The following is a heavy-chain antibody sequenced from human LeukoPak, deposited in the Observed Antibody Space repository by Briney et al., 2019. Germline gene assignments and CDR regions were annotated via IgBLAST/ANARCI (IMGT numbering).Heavy chain of an antibody. CDR2: ISSSSSYI. V-gene: IGHV3-21*04. Sequence: PGGSLRLSCAASGFTFRSYGMSWVRQAPGKGLEWVSSISSSSSYIFNADSVKGRFSISRDNSKNTLYLQINSLRDEDTAVYYCAKDDAWLQYNDWGQGTLVTVSS. CDR3: AKDDAWLQYND. D-gene: IGHD5-24*01. J-gene: IGHJ4*02. CDR1: GFTFRSYG.